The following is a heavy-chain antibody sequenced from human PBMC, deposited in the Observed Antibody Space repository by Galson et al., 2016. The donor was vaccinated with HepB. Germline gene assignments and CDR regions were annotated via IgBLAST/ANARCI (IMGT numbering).Heavy chain of an antibody. CDR2: ISTVGSII. Sequence: SLRLSCAASGFTFSRYWMHWVRQAPGEGLVWVSRISTVGSIINYADSVKGRFTIPRDNAKNSMYLQMNSLRAEDTAVYYCARKGGIYSPWGYWGQGTLVTVSS. D-gene: IGHD3-10*01. CDR3: ARKGGIYSPWGY. J-gene: IGHJ4*02. CDR1: GFTFSRYW. V-gene: IGHV3-74*01.